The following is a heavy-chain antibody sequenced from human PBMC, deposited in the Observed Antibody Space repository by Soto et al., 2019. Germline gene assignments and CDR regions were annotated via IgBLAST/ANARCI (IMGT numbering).Heavy chain of an antibody. Sequence: QVQLQESGPGLVKPSQTLSLTCTVSGGSISSGDYYWSWIRQPPGKGLEWIGYINYSGSTYYNPSLKSRVTISVDTSKNQFALKLSSVTAADTAVYYCARDRSGYGDYVSYYYGMDVWGQGTTVTVSS. CDR2: INYSGST. CDR1: GGSISSGDYY. CDR3: ARDRSGYGDYVSYYYGMDV. J-gene: IGHJ6*02. D-gene: IGHD4-17*01. V-gene: IGHV4-30-4*01.